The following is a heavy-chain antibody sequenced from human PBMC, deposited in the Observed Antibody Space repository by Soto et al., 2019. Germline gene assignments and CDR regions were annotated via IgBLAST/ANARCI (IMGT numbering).Heavy chain of an antibody. CDR3: ARAEVWGRGYDGKWLDP. CDR1: GGTFNNYT. J-gene: IGHJ5*02. D-gene: IGHD5-12*01. Sequence: QVQLVQSGAEVKKPGSVVKVACKASGGTFNNYTINWVRQATGQGLEWMATIIPMFGIEKYAQKFQGKVTIPADKSTRTAYMEGSNLISEDTTVYYCARAEVWGRGYDGKWLDPWGPGTLVTFSS. CDR2: IIPMFGIE. V-gene: IGHV1-69*02.